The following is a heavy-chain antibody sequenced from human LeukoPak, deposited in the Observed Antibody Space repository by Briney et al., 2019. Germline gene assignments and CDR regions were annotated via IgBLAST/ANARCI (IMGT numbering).Heavy chain of an antibody. CDR3: ARDEYYYDSSGYDYGYFDL. Sequence: TSETLSLTCTVSGGSISSYYWSWIRQPPGKGLEWIGYIYYSGSTNYNPSLKSRVTISVDTSKNQFSLKLSSVTAADTAVYYCARDEYYYDSSGYDYGYFDLWGRGTLVTVSS. J-gene: IGHJ2*01. D-gene: IGHD3-22*01. CDR2: IYYSGST. V-gene: IGHV4-59*01. CDR1: GGSISSYY.